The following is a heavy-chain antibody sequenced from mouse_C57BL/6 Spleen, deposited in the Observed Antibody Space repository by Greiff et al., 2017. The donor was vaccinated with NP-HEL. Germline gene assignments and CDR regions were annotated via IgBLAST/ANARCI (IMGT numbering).Heavy chain of an antibody. D-gene: IGHD1-1*01. CDR2: IHPNSGST. CDR3: ARWENKPPAATRYFDY. CDR1: GYTFTSYW. Sequence: QVQLQQPGAELVKPGASVKLSCKASGYTFTSYWMHWVKQRPGQGLEWIGMIHPNSGSTNYNEKFKRKATLTVDKSSSTAYMQLSSLTSEDSAVYYCARWENKPPAATRYFDYWGQGTTLTVSS. J-gene: IGHJ2*01. V-gene: IGHV1-64*01.